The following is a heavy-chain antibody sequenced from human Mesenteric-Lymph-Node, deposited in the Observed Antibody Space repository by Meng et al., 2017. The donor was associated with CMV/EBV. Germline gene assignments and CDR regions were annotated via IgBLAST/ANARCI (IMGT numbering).Heavy chain of an antibody. V-gene: IGHV3-9*01. J-gene: IGHJ6*02. D-gene: IGHD6-19*01. CDR1: GFTFDDYA. Sequence: SLKISCAASGFTFDDYAMHWVRQVPGKGLEWVSGISWNSVSIGYADSVKGRFTISRDKAKNSLYLQMNSLRAEDTALYYCVKDKGSSGWSEYYYYGMDVWGQGTTVTISS. CDR3: VKDKGSSGWSEYYYYGMDV. CDR2: ISWNSVSI.